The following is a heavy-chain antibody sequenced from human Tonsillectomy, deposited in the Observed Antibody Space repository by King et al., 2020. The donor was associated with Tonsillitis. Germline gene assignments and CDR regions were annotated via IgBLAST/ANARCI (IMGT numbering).Heavy chain of an antibody. V-gene: IGHV1-2*02. CDR3: AREPNSYDSSGYYPNYYFDY. J-gene: IGHJ4*02. Sequence: QLVQSGAEVKKPGASVKVSCEASGYIFTDYYVHWVRQAPQQGLEWMGWINPNSGDTNYAQKFQGRVTMTRDTSISTVYLELSSLRSGDTAVYYCAREPNSYDSSGYYPNYYFDYWGQGTLVTVSS. D-gene: IGHD3-22*01. CDR2: INPNSGDT. CDR1: GYIFTDYY.